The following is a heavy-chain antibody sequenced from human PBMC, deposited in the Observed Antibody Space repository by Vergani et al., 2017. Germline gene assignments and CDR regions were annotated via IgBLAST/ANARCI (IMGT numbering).Heavy chain of an antibody. Sequence: QVQVVQSGAEVKKSGASVKVSCKTSGYTFSNYYMHWVRQAPGQGLEWMGIINPSGGHTNYAQKFQGIVTMTRDTSTSTVYMELSSLRSEDTAIYYCARWDYGILTGYRYWGQGTLVTVSA. V-gene: IGHV1-46*03. D-gene: IGHD3-9*01. CDR1: GYTFSNYY. CDR3: ARWDYGILTGYRY. J-gene: IGHJ4*02. CDR2: INPSGGHT.